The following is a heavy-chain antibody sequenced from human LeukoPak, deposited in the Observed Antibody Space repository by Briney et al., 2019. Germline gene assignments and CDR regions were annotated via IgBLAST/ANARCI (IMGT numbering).Heavy chain of an antibody. Sequence: GGSLRLSCTVSGFTFTDYYMSWVRQAPGKGLEWVSYISSSGSMLHYADSVEGRFTISRDNAKNSLYLQMSSLRVEDTAVYYCTRRPYSSSWYYFDYWGQGTLVTVSS. CDR2: ISSSGSML. D-gene: IGHD6-13*01. CDR1: GFTFTDYY. J-gene: IGHJ4*02. CDR3: TRRPYSSSWYYFDY. V-gene: IGHV3-11*04.